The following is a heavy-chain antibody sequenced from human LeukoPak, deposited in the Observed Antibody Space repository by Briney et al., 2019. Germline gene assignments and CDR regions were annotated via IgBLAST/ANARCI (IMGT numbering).Heavy chain of an antibody. J-gene: IGHJ4*02. CDR2: INPNSGGT. Sequence: GASVKVSCKASGYTFTGYYMHWVRQAPGQGLEWMGRINPNSGGTHYAQKFQGRVTMTRDTSISTAYMELSRLRSDDTAIYYCARVHCGGDCYYDYWGQGTLVTVSS. CDR1: GYTFTGYY. D-gene: IGHD2-21*02. V-gene: IGHV1-2*06. CDR3: ARVHCGGDCYYDY.